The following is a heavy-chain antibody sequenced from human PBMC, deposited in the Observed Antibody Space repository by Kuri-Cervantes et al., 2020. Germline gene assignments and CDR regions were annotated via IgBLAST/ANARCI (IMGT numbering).Heavy chain of an antibody. Sequence: GGSLRLSCAASGFTFSSYAMSWVRQAPGKGLEWVAVISYDGSNKYYADSVKGRFTICRDNSKNTLYLQMNSLRAEDTAVYYCARGDSSGYFYAYYFDYWGQGTLVTVSS. D-gene: IGHD3-22*01. V-gene: IGHV3-30-3*01. CDR3: ARGDSSGYFYAYYFDY. J-gene: IGHJ4*02. CDR1: GFTFSSYA. CDR2: ISYDGSNK.